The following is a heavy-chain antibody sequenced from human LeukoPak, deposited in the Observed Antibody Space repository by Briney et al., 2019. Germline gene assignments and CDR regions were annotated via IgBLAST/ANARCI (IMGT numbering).Heavy chain of an antibody. J-gene: IGHJ4*02. D-gene: IGHD2/OR15-2a*01. CDR3: ARDRRDYLSRHFDY. V-gene: IGHV3-48*04. CDR1: GFTFSSYG. CDR2: ISYSGSII. Sequence: PGGSLRLSCAASGFTFSSYGMSWVRQAPGKGLEWVSYISYSGSIIYYADSVKGRFTISRDNAKKSLYLQMNTLRAEDTAVYYCARDRRDYLSRHFDYWGQGTLVTVSS.